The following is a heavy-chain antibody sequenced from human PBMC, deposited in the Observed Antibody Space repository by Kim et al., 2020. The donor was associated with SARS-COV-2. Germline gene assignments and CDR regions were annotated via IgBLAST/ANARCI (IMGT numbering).Heavy chain of an antibody. J-gene: IGHJ4*02. CDR1: GFTFDDYA. V-gene: IGHV3-9*01. CDR3: AKAHPDQWLVQGGTGYFDD. Sequence: GGSLRLSCAASGFTFDDYAMHWVRQAPGKGLEWVSGISWNSGSIGYADSVKGRFTISRDNAKNSLYLQMNSLRAEDTALYYCAKAHPDQWLVQGGTGYFDDWGQGTLVTVSS. D-gene: IGHD6-19*01. CDR2: ISWNSGSI.